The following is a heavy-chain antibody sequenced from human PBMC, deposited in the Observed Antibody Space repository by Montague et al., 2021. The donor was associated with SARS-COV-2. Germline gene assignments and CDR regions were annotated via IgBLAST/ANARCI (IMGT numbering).Heavy chain of an antibody. Sequence: SETLSLTCTVSGGSISRYYWSWIRQSPGKGLEWIGYIEYSGSTNYSPSLKSRVSISVDTSKSQVSLKLNSVTAVDTAVYYCSRLNMVGGFVAADYYYYYGLDVWGQGTTVTVSS. J-gene: IGHJ6*02. V-gene: IGHV4-59*13. D-gene: IGHD3-10*01. CDR2: IEYSGST. CDR1: GGSISRYY. CDR3: SRLNMVGGFVAADYYYYYGLDV.